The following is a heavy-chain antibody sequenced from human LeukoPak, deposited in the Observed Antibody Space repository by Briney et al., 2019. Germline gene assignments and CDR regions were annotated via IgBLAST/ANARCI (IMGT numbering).Heavy chain of an antibody. D-gene: IGHD1-26*01. CDR2: IKQDGYEK. V-gene: IGHV3-7*01. Sequence: GGSLRLSCAASGFTFSSYWMSWVRQTPEKGLEWVANIKQDGYEKYYVDSVKGRFTISRDNAKNSLYLQMNSLRADDTAVYYCARDKIVGPTTLDFWGQGTLVTVSS. J-gene: IGHJ4*02. CDR3: ARDKIVGPTTLDF. CDR1: GFTFSSYW.